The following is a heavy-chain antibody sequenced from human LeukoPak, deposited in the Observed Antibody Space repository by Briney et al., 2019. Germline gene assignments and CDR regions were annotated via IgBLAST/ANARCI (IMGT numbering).Heavy chain of an antibody. V-gene: IGHV1-2*02. Sequence: GASVKVSCKASGYTFTGYYMRWVRQAPGQGLEWMGWINPNSGGTNYEQKFQGRVIMTRDTSISTAYMELSRLRSDDTAVYYCARHMTTANNWFDPWGQGTLVTVSS. CDR2: INPNSGGT. CDR3: ARHMTTANNWFDP. D-gene: IGHD4-17*01. J-gene: IGHJ5*02. CDR1: GYTFTGYY.